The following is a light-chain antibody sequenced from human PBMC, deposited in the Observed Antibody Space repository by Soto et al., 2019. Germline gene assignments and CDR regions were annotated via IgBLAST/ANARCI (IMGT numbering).Light chain of an antibody. Sequence: EIVLTQSPGTLSLSPGERATLSCRASESFARTYLAWYQQKPGQAPRLLIHGASNRATGIPDRFSGSNSGTDFTLTISRLEPEDSAVYYCQQYGASPLTFGGGTKVEIK. CDR2: GAS. CDR3: QQYGASPLT. CDR1: ESFARTY. J-gene: IGKJ4*01. V-gene: IGKV3-20*01.